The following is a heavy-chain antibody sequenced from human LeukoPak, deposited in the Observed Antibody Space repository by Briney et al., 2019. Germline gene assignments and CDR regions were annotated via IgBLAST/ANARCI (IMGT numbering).Heavy chain of an antibody. CDR1: GFTFSSYG. J-gene: IGHJ4*02. V-gene: IGHV3-30*02. D-gene: IGHD3-10*01. CDR2: IRYDGSNK. CDR3: AKSVTTTVRGYFDY. Sequence: GGSLRLSCAASGFTFSSYGMHWVRQAPGKGLEWVAFIRYDGSNKYYADSVKGRFTISRDNSKNTLYLQMNSLRAEDTAVYYCAKSVTTTVRGYFDYWGQGTLVTVSS.